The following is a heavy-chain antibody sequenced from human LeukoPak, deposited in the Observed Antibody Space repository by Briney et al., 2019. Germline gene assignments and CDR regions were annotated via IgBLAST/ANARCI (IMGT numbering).Heavy chain of an antibody. CDR3: ARFERWDGYNCDWFDP. CDR2: IYYSGST. CDR1: GGSISSSSYY. J-gene: IGHJ5*02. V-gene: IGHV4-39*07. D-gene: IGHD5-24*01. Sequence: SETLSLTCTVSGGSISSSSYYWGWIRQPPGKGLEWIGSIYYSGSTYYNPSLKSRVTISVDTSKNQFSLKLSSVTAADTAVYYCARFERWDGYNCDWFDPWGQGTLVTVSS.